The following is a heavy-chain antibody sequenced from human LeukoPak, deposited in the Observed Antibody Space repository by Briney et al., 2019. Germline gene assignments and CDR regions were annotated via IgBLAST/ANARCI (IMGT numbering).Heavy chain of an antibody. CDR1: GYSFTSDW. Sequence: GESLKISFQGSGYSFTSDWIGWVRQMPGKGLEWMGIVDPNDSDSRYSPSFQGQVTMSADKSIRSAYLQWSSLRASDTAIYYCARLHASGSFDLWGQGTMVTVSS. CDR3: ARLHASGSFDL. J-gene: IGHJ3*01. V-gene: IGHV5-51*01. D-gene: IGHD3-10*01. CDR2: VDPNDSDS.